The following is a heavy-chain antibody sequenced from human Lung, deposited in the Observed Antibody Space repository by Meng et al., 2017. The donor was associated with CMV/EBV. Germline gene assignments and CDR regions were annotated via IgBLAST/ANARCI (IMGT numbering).Heavy chain of an antibody. CDR3: ARGLRYFDY. V-gene: IGHV1-2*02. CDR2: INPNSGGT. J-gene: IGHJ4*02. CDR1: GYTFTAYY. Sequence: KVYCKASGYTFTAYYIYWVRQAPGQGLEWMGWINPNSGGTKYAQKFQGRVTMTRDTSISAAYMELSRLRSDDTAVFYCARGLRYFDYWGQGTLVTVSS.